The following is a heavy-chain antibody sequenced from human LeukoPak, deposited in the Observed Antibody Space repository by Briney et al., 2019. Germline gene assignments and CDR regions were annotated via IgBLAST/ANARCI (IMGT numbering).Heavy chain of an antibody. CDR3: ASHKYPVQAFDV. CDR2: INHGGDT. J-gene: IGHJ3*01. V-gene: IGHV4-34*01. CDR1: GGSFSDYY. D-gene: IGHD2-2*02. Sequence: SETLSLTCAVSGGSFSDYYWSWIRPPPGKGLEWIGEINHGGDTNYNSSLQSRVTLSVDTSRNQFSLILSPVTAADTAIYFCASHKYPVQAFDVWGQGTMVTVSS.